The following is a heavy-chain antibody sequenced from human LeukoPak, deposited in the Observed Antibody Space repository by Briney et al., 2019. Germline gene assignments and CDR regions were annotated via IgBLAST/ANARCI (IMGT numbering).Heavy chain of an antibody. V-gene: IGHV3-23*01. CDR3: AKDPAAAGTAEYFQH. J-gene: IGHJ1*01. CDR2: VSGSGGST. CDR1: GFTFSSYA. D-gene: IGHD6-13*01. Sequence: GGSLRLSCAASGFTFSSYAMSWVRQAPGKGLEWVSGVSGSGGSTYYADSVKGRFTISRDNSKNTLYLQMNSLRAEDTAVYYCAKDPAAAGTAEYFQHWGQGTLVTVSS.